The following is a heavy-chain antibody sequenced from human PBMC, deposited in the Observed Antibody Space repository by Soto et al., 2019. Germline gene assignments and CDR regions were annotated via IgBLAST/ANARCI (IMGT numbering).Heavy chain of an antibody. CDR3: ARDDDFWSGYPKNWFDP. CDR2: ISAYNGNT. V-gene: IGHV1-18*01. J-gene: IGHJ5*02. CDR1: GYTFTSYG. Sequence: ASVNVSCKASGYTFTSYGISWVRQAPGQGLEWMGWISAYNGNTNYAQKLQGRVTMTTDTSTSTAYMELRSLRSDDTAVYYCARDDDFWSGYPKNWFDPWGQGTLVTVSS. D-gene: IGHD3-3*01.